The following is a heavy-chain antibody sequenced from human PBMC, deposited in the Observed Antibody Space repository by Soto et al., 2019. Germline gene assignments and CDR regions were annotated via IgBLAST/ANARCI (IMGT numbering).Heavy chain of an antibody. CDR1: GVTFSNYA. Sequence: GGSLRLSCAASGVTFSNYAMSWVRQAPGKGLEWVSEISAGGLTTYYADSVKGRFTISRDNSKDTLYLEMNSLRAEDTAVYYCAKPLAGILGGRFDNWGQGTLVTVSS. CDR3: AKPLAGILGGRFDN. D-gene: IGHD3-16*01. CDR2: ISAGGLTT. J-gene: IGHJ4*02. V-gene: IGHV3-23*01.